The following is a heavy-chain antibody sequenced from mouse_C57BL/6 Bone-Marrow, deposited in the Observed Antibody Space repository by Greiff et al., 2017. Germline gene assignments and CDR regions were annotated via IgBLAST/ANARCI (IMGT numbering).Heavy chain of an antibody. CDR2: IDPSDSYT. CDR1: GYTFTSYW. CDR3: ARRELGEDYAMDY. Sequence: VQLQQPGAELVRPGTSVKLSCKASGYTFTSYWMHWVKQRPGQGLEWIGVIDPSDSYTNYNQKFKGKATLTVDTSSSTAYMQLSSLTSEDAAVYYGARRELGEDYAMDYWGQGTSVTVSS. D-gene: IGHD4-1*01. J-gene: IGHJ4*01. V-gene: IGHV1-59*01.